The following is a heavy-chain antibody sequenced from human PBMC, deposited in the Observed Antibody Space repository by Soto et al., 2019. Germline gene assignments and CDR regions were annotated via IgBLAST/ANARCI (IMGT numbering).Heavy chain of an antibody. Sequence: SVKVSCKASGGTFSSYAISWVRQAPGQGLEWMGGIIPIFGTANYAQKFQGRVTITADESTSTAYMELSSLRSEDTAVYYCARVILAAADDYYGMDVWGQGTTVTVSS. CDR1: GGTFSSYA. D-gene: IGHD6-13*01. CDR2: IIPIFGTA. V-gene: IGHV1-69*13. CDR3: ARVILAAADDYYGMDV. J-gene: IGHJ6*02.